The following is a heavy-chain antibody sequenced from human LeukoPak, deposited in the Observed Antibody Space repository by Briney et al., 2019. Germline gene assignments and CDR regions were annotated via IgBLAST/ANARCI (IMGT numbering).Heavy chain of an antibody. CDR1: GFTFANYW. Sequence: GGSLRLSCAASGFTFANYWMHWVRQAPGKGLVWVSRINSDGSSTSYADSVKGRFTISRDNAKNTLYLQMNSLRAEDTAVYYCAGGGLYYYGSVPRYYYGMDVWGQGTTVTVSS. J-gene: IGHJ6*02. V-gene: IGHV3-74*01. CDR2: INSDGSST. CDR3: AGGGLYYYGSVPRYYYGMDV. D-gene: IGHD3-10*01.